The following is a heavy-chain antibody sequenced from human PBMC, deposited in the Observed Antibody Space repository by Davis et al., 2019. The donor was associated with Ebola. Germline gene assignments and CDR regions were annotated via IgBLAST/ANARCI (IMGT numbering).Heavy chain of an antibody. D-gene: IGHD6-13*01. CDR2: IQYDGRYK. CDR3: AKDLAAADSLFFSGMDV. V-gene: IGHV3-30*02. J-gene: IGHJ6*02. Sequence: PGGSLRLSCAASGFTFSTYGMHWVRQAPGKGLEWVTFIQYDGRYKKYADSVKGRFTISRDNSKNTLYLQMNSLRAEDTAVYHCAKDLAAADSLFFSGMDVWGQGTTVTVSS. CDR1: GFTFSTYG.